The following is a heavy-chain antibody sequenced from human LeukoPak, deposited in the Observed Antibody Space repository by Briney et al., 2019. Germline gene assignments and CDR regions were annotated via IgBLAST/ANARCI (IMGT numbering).Heavy chain of an antibody. J-gene: IGHJ4*02. CDR1: GGSIRRYY. Sequence: SETLSLTCTVSGGSIRRYYWSWFRQPPGKGLEYIGYIYHDGTTNYNPSLKSRVTISIDTSKKQFSLNLTSVTAADTAVYYCASNSGSYYVGGDWGQGTLVTVSS. D-gene: IGHD3-10*01. V-gene: IGHV4-59*01. CDR2: IYHDGTT. CDR3: ASNSGSYYVGGD.